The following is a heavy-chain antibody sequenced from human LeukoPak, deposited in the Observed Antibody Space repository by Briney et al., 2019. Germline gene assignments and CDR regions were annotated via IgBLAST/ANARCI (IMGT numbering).Heavy chain of an antibody. CDR3: ARGGVLMVYARNADDAFDM. CDR1: GASISTTKG. Sequence: PSGTLTLTCAVSGASISTTKGWSWVRQPPGQGLEWTGEIYHSGSTNYNPSLKSRVTIAVDKSKNQFSLKLSSVTAADTAVYYCARGGVLMVYARNADDAFDMWGQGTMVTVSS. V-gene: IGHV4-4*02. D-gene: IGHD2-8*01. CDR2: IYHSGST. J-gene: IGHJ3*02.